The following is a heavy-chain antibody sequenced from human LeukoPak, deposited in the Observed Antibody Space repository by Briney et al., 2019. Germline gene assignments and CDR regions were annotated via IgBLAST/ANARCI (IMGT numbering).Heavy chain of an antibody. V-gene: IGHV1-18*01. Sequence: ASVKVSCKASGGTFSSYAISWVRQAPGQGLEWMGWISAYNGNTNYAQKLQGRVTMTTDTSTSTAYMELRSLRSDDTAVYYCARGGPIAAAGTFDPWGQGTLVTVSS. CDR2: ISAYNGNT. D-gene: IGHD6-13*01. CDR3: ARGGPIAAAGTFDP. J-gene: IGHJ5*02. CDR1: GGTFSSYA.